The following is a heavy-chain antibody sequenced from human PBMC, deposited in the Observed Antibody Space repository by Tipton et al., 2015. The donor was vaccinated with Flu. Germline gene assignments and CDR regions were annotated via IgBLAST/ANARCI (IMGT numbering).Heavy chain of an antibody. D-gene: IGHD1-26*01. CDR2: LYSDSST. J-gene: IGHJ6*02. CDR3: ATTIMGGSSYYGMDV. Sequence: SLRLSCAASGFTVSTKYMTWVRQAPGRGLEWVSVLYSDSSTFYAGSVKGRFTVSRDNSKNTLFLQMNSLRGEDTAVYYCATTIMGGSSYYGMDVWGQGTTVTVSS. V-gene: IGHV3-66*01. CDR1: GFTVSTKY.